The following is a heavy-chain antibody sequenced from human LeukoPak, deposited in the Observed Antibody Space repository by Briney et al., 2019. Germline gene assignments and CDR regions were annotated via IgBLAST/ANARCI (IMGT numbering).Heavy chain of an antibody. CDR2: ISGSGGRT. V-gene: IGHV3-23*01. CDR3: VKDPARDGYNLRAFDI. D-gene: IGHD5-24*01. Sequence: GGSLRLSCAASGFTFSSYGMSWVRQAPGKGLEWVSGISGSGGRTYHADSVKGRFTISRDNSKNTLYLQMSSLRAEDTAVYYCVKDPARDGYNLRAFDIWGQGTMVTVSS. CDR1: GFTFSSYG. J-gene: IGHJ3*02.